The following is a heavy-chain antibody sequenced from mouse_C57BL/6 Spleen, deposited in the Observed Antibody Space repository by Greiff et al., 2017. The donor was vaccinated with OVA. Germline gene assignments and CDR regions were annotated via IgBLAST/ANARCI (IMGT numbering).Heavy chain of an antibody. D-gene: IGHD2-4*01. Sequence: EVQLQQSGPELVKPGASVKMSCKASGYTFTDYNMHWVKQSHGKSLEWIGYINPNNGGTSYNQKFKGTATLTVNKSSSTAYMELRSLTSEDSAVYYCAREGDYDEEQVAYWGQGTLVTVSA. V-gene: IGHV1-22*01. J-gene: IGHJ3*01. CDR3: AREGDYDEEQVAY. CDR1: GYTFTDYN. CDR2: INPNNGGT.